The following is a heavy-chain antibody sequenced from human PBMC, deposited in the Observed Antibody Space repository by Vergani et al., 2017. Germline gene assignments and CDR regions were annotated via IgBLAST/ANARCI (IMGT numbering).Heavy chain of an antibody. D-gene: IGHD6-19*01. CDR3: ARGGLGSGWYKLDS. V-gene: IGHV3-33*01. J-gene: IGHJ5*01. CDR2: IWYDGSNK. Sequence: QVQLVESGGGVVQPGRSLRLSCAASGFTFSSYGMHWVRQAPGKGLEWVAVIWYDGSNKYYADSVKGRFTISRDNSKNTLYLQMNSLRAEDTAVYYCARGGLGSGWYKLDSWGQGTLVTVSS. CDR1: GFTFSSYG.